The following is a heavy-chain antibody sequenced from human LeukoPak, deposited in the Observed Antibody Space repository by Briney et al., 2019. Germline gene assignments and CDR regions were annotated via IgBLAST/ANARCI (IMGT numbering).Heavy chain of an antibody. J-gene: IGHJ3*02. D-gene: IGHD4-17*01. CDR1: GFTFSSYG. V-gene: IGHV3-33*08. CDR2: IWYDGSKK. Sequence: PGGSLRLSCTASGFTFSSYGLHWVRQAPGRGLEWVAVIWYDGSKKYYGDSVKGRFTVSRDDSENTLYLQMNSLKAEDTAVYYCAREISVTPGALDIWGQGTMVTVSS. CDR3: AREISVTPGALDI.